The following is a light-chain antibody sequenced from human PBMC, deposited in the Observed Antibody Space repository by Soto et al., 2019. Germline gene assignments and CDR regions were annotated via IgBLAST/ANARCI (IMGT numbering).Light chain of an antibody. V-gene: IGLV2-8*01. Sequence: QSALTQPPSASGSPGQSVTISCTGTSSDVGGYNYVSWYQQHPGKAPKVIIYEVSKRPSGVPDRFSGSKSGSTASLTVSGLHAEDEADYSCSSYAVTNIFVFGTGTKVTVL. J-gene: IGLJ1*01. CDR1: SSDVGGYNY. CDR3: SSYAVTNIFV. CDR2: EVS.